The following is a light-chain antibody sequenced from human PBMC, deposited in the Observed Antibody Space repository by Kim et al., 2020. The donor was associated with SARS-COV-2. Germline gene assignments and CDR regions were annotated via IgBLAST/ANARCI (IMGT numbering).Light chain of an antibody. CDR1: AIGSES. Sequence: APGKTATNTCGGDAIGSESVHWYQQKPGQAPVVIMYYDRDRPSGIPERVSGSNSGNTATLTISRVEAGDEADYFCQVWDINTDQGVFGGGTQLTVL. J-gene: IGLJ3*02. CDR2: YDR. CDR3: QVWDINTDQGV. V-gene: IGLV3-21*04.